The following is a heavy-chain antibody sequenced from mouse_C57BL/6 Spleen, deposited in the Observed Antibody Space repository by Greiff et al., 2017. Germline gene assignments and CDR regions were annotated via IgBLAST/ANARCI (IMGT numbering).Heavy chain of an antibody. CDR1: GYSITSGYY. J-gene: IGHJ2*01. V-gene: IGHV3-6*01. CDR3: ARGDSNFFFDY. D-gene: IGHD2-5*01. CDR2: ISYDGSN. Sequence: EVKLQESGPGLVKPSQSLSLTCSVTGYSITSGYYWNWIRQFPGNKLEWMGYISYDGSNNYNPSLKNRISITRDTSKNQFFLKLNSVTTEDTATYYCARGDSNFFFDYWGKGTTLTVSS.